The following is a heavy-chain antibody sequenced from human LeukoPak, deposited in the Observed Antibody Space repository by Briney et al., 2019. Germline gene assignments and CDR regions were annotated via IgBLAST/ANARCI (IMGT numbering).Heavy chain of an antibody. CDR2: ISPNSGGT. Sequence: ASVRVSCKASGYAFTDYYMHWVRQAPGQGLEWMGWISPNSGGTNYAQKFQGRVTMTRDTSISTASMELSRLRSDDTAIYYCARESLVRLTSGFDIWGQGTWSPSPQ. V-gene: IGHV1-2*02. CDR1: GYAFTDYY. J-gene: IGHJ3*02. CDR3: ARESLVRLTSGFDI. D-gene: IGHD3-10*01.